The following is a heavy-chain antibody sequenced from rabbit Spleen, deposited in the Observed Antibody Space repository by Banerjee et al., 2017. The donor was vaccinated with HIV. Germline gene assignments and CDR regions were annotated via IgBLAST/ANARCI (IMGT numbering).Heavy chain of an antibody. J-gene: IGHJ4*01. CDR2: IDGGSGTKT. D-gene: IGHD1-1*01. V-gene: IGHV1S40*01. Sequence: QSLEESGGDLVKPGASLTLTCTASGFSFSSSYWIWWVRQATGKGLEWIARIDGGSGTKTAYASWAIGRFTISKTSSTTVTLQMTSLTAADTATYFCARWGSGGSGAWLFNLWGPGTLVTVS. CDR3: ARWGSGGSGAWLFNL. CDR1: GFSFSSSYW.